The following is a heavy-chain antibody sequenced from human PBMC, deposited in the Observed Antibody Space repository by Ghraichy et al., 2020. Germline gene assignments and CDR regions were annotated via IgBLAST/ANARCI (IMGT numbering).Heavy chain of an antibody. J-gene: IGHJ4*02. Sequence: SETLSLTCTVSGGSISTYYWTWIRQPPGKGLEWIGNIHYSGSTRTNPSLRSRVSISVDTSKNQFSLKLSSVTAADTAVYFCARHGGVSSNYYLDYWGQGALVTVSS. CDR2: IHYSGST. CDR1: GGSISTYY. CDR3: ARHGGVSSNYYLDY. V-gene: IGHV4-59*08. D-gene: IGHD4-11*01.